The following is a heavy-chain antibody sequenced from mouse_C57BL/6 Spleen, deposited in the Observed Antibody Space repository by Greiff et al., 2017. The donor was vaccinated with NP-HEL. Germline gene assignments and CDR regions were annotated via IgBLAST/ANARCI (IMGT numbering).Heavy chain of an antibody. J-gene: IGHJ2*01. Sequence: VHLVESGPGLVQPSQSLSITCTVSGFSLTSYGVHWVRQSPGKGLEWLGVIWRGGSTDYNAAFMSRLSITKDNSKSQVFFKMNSLQADDTAIYYCAKEGATVVAPYYFDYWGQGTTLTVSS. CDR2: IWRGGST. V-gene: IGHV2-5*01. CDR1: GFSLTSYG. D-gene: IGHD1-1*01. CDR3: AKEGATVVAPYYFDY.